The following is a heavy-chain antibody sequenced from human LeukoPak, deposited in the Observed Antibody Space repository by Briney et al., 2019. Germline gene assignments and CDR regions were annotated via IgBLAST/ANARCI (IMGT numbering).Heavy chain of an antibody. V-gene: IGHV3-23*01. Sequence: GGSLRLSCAASGFTFNSYAMSWVRQAPGKGLEWVSTLSASGGRTYYADSVKGRFTISRDNSKNTLYLQMNSLRAEDTAVYYCAKDLFPQKYSSGWYDYFDYWGQGILVTVSS. D-gene: IGHD6-19*01. CDR3: AKDLFPQKYSSGWYDYFDY. J-gene: IGHJ4*02. CDR2: LSASGGRT. CDR1: GFTFNSYA.